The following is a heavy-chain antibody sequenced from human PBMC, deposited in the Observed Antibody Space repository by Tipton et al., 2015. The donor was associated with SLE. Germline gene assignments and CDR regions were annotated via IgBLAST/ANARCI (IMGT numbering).Heavy chain of an antibody. CDR1: GFTFSTYA. J-gene: IGHJ4*02. CDR2: ITTNGGST. Sequence: SLRLSCSASGFTFSTYAMHWVRQAPGKGLEYVSTITTNGGSTYHAYSVRGTFTISRDNSKNRLYLQMSSLRAEDTAVYYCARRGIAVPGIDYWGQGTLVSVSS. D-gene: IGHD6-19*01. V-gene: IGHV3-64D*06. CDR3: ARRGIAVPGIDY.